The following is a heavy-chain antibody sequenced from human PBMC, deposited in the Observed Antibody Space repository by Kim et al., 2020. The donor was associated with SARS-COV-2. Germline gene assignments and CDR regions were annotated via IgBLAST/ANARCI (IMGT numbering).Heavy chain of an antibody. CDR2: IYYSGST. J-gene: IGHJ6*02. CDR1: GGSISSGGYY. Sequence: SETLSLTCTVSGGSISSGGYYWSWIRQHPGKGLEWIGYIYYSGSTYYNPSLKSRVTISVDTSKNQFSLKLSSVTAADTAVYYCARDRRGYDRIGYYYGMDVWGQGTTVTVSS. V-gene: IGHV4-31*03. CDR3: ARDRRGYDRIGYYYGMDV. D-gene: IGHD5-12*01.